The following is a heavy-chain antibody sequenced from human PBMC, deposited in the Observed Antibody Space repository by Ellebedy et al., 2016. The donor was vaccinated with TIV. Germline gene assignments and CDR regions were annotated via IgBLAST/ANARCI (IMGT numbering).Heavy chain of an antibody. D-gene: IGHD7-27*01. CDR3: SAGTGKTDFDY. Sequence: GGSLRLSCAASGFTFTNAWVSWVRQAPGKGLEWVGRIKSKTDAGTRDFAAPVKGRFLISRDDSKSTVYLQMTSLKIGDTAVYYCSAGTGKTDFDYWGQGTLVTVSS. J-gene: IGHJ4*02. CDR2: IKSKTDAGTR. V-gene: IGHV3-15*01. CDR1: GFTFTNAW.